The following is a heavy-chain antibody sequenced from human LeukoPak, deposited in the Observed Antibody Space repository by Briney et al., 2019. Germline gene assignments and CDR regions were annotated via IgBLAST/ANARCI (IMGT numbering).Heavy chain of an antibody. CDR2: IYYSGST. CDR3: ARARGSYYGFDY. Sequence: PSETLSLTCTVSGGSISSGDYYWSWIRQPPGKGLEWIGYIYYSGSTYYNPSLKSRVTISVDTSKNQFSLKLSSVTAADTAVYYCARARGSYYGFDYWGQGTLVTVSS. D-gene: IGHD1-26*01. J-gene: IGHJ4*02. V-gene: IGHV4-30-4*08. CDR1: GGSISSGDYY.